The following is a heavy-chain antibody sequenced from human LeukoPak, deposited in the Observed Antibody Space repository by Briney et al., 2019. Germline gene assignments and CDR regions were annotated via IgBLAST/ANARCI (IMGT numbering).Heavy chain of an antibody. J-gene: IGHJ3*01. D-gene: IGHD2-2*01. V-gene: IGHV3-49*04. CDR1: GFSFRDYA. CDR3: ARGGDFGVPAPLGIDAFDF. Sequence: GGSLRLSCTTSGFSFRDYALTWVRQAPGKGLEWVGFIRSKAYAETTEYAASVKGRFTISRDDSKTIAYLQMNSLTTEDTAVYYCARGGDFGVPAPLGIDAFDFWGQGTTVTVSS. CDR2: IRSKAYAETT.